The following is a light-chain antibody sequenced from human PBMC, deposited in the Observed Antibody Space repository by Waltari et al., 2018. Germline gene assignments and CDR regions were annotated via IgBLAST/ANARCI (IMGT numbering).Light chain of an antibody. J-gene: IGLJ2*01. V-gene: IGLV2-14*03. CDR3: SSYTSSSTPVV. Sequence: QSALTQPASVSGSPGQSITISCTGTSSDVGGYNYVSWYHQHPGKAPKLMIYDVSNRPSGVSNRFSGSKSGTTASLAISALQAEDEADYYCSSYTSSSTPVVFGGGTKLTVL. CDR2: DVS. CDR1: SSDVGGYNY.